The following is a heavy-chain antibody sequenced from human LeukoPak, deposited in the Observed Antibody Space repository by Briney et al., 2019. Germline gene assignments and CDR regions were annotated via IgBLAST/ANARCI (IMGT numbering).Heavy chain of an antibody. J-gene: IGHJ4*02. CDR2: ISSNGGST. V-gene: IGHV3-64*01. Sequence: PGRSLRLSCAASGFTFSSYAMHWVRQAPGKGLEYVSAISSNGGSTYYANSVKGRFTTSRDNSKNTLYLQMGSLRAEDMAVYYCAREGGSGSYSHWGQGTLVTVSS. CDR3: AREGGSGSYSH. D-gene: IGHD3-10*01. CDR1: GFTFSSYA.